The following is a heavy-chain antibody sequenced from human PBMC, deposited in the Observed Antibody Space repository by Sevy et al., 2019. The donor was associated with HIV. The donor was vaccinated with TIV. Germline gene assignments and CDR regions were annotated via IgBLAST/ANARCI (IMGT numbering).Heavy chain of an antibody. CDR1: GFTFSTYA. Sequence: GGSLRLSCAASGFTFSTYAMSWVRQAPGKGLELVSAISGSGGSTYYADSLKGRFTIFRDNSKNTLSLQKNSLRAEDTAVYYCAKGDRTFYGLDVWGQGTTVIVSS. CDR2: ISGSGGST. J-gene: IGHJ6*02. CDR3: AKGDRTFYGLDV. D-gene: IGHD2-15*01. V-gene: IGHV3-23*01.